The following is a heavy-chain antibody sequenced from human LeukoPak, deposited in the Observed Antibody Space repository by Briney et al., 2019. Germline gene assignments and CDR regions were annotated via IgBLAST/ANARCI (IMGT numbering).Heavy chain of an antibody. CDR2: IANNDGAA. CDR3: AKVGNSRQYDS. CDR1: GFAFRSSV. J-gene: IGHJ4*02. V-gene: IGHV3-23*01. Sequence: SGGSLRLSCVASGFAFRSSVMRWVRQAPGKGLEWVSSIANNDGAAYYADSVKGRFTVSRDNSKNTTFLQMNSLRPEDMAIYYCAKVGNSRQYDSWGQGTLVTVSS. D-gene: IGHD5-18*01.